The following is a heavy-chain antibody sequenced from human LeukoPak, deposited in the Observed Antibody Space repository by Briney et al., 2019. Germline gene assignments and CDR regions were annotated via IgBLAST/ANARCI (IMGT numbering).Heavy chain of an antibody. Sequence: SETLSLTCTVSGDSISSSRYYWGWIRQPPGKGLEWIGSIYYSGSAFYNPSLKSRVTMSVDTSKNQFSLTLISVTAADTAVYFCARAAPNYYDSSGSLRNPYFDYWGQGTLVTVSS. V-gene: IGHV4-39*07. D-gene: IGHD3-22*01. J-gene: IGHJ4*02. CDR1: GDSISSSRYY. CDR2: IYYSGSA. CDR3: ARAAPNYYDSSGSLRNPYFDY.